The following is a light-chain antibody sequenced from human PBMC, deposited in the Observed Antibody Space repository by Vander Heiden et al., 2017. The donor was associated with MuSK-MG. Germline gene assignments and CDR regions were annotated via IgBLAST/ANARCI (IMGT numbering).Light chain of an antibody. Sequence: ELALPQSPATLSVSPGERATLSCRASHSVSAKYAWYQQKPGQAPRFVVYSASTRATAFPARCSGSGSGTEFTLTIRSLQSEDFAIYHCIHYYNWPTFGQGTKVEIK. V-gene: IGKV3-15*01. J-gene: IGKJ1*01. CDR3: IHYYNWPT. CDR2: SAS. CDR1: HSVSAK.